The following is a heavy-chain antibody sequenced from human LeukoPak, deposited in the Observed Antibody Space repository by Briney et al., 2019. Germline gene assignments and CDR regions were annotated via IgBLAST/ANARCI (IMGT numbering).Heavy chain of an antibody. V-gene: IGHV3-30*03. Sequence: GGSLRLSCAASGFTFSSYGMHWVRQAPGKGLEWVAVISYDGSNKYYADSVKGRFTISRDNSKNTLYLQMNSLRAEDTAVYYCARGDSSGWYYYMDVWGKGTTVTVSS. J-gene: IGHJ6*03. CDR1: GFTFSSYG. CDR3: ARGDSSGWYYYMDV. D-gene: IGHD6-19*01. CDR2: ISYDGSNK.